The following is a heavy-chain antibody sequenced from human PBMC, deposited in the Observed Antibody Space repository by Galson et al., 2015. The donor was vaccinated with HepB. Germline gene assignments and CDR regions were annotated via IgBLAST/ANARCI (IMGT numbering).Heavy chain of an antibody. CDR1: GFFFRTYA. D-gene: IGHD7-27*01. CDR3: ATSVRDWGSTFWYLSV. Sequence: SLRLSCAASGFFFRTYAMSWVRQAPGKGLEWVSGISDSGTSTFYADSLRGRFTISRDNSKNKLFLQMNSLRVGDTAIYYFATSVRDWGSTFWYLSVWGRGTLVTVSS. J-gene: IGHJ2*01. CDR2: ISDSGTST. V-gene: IGHV3-23*01.